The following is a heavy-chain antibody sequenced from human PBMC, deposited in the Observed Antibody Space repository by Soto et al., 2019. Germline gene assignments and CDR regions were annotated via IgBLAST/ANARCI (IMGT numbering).Heavy chain of an antibody. V-gene: IGHV2-5*02. D-gene: IGHD3-10*01. J-gene: IGHJ4*02. CDR1: GFSLSTSGVG. CDR2: IYWEDDK. CDR3: AHSSVTLLWFGEPRIYFDY. Sequence: SGPTLVNPTQTLTLTCTFSGFSLSTSGVGVGWIRQPPGKALEWLALIYWEDDKRYSPSLKSRLTITKDTTKNQVVLTMKNKNPVDSATYYCAHSSVTLLWFGEPRIYFDYWGQGTLVTVSS.